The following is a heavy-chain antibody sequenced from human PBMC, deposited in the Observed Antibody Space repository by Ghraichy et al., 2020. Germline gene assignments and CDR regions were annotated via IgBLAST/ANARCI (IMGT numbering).Heavy chain of an antibody. D-gene: IGHD5-18*01. CDR2: IDYSGST. CDR1: GVSMSSDSYY. V-gene: IGHV4-39*01. J-gene: IGHJ4*02. CDR3: ARHHGYFYGFYFDS. Sequence: SETLSLTCSVSGVSMSSDSYYWGWIRQPPGKGLEWLGSIDYSGSTYYKPSLRGRVTISVDTSKYRFSLKLTSVTAADTAVYYCARHHGYFYGFYFDSWGQGALVTVSS.